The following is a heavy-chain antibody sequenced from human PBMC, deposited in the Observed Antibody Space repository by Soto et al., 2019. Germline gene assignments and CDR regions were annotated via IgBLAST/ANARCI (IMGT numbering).Heavy chain of an antibody. D-gene: IGHD6-6*01. CDR2: INHSGRT. CDR3: ARGGAGSSSRFDS. CDR1: GGSFSGYY. V-gene: IGHV4-34*01. Sequence: SETLSLTCAVYGGSFSGYYWSWIRQPPGKGLEWIGEINHSGRTKYNPSLKSRVTISVDRSKNQFSLNLNSVTATDTAGYYCARGGAGSSSRFDSWGQGTLVIVSS. J-gene: IGHJ4*02.